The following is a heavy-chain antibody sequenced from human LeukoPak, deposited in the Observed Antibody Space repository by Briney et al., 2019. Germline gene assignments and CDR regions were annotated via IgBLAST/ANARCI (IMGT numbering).Heavy chain of an antibody. CDR1: GFTFSSYA. V-gene: IGHV3-30*04. CDR3: ARDLGSSSPPYGMDV. J-gene: IGHJ6*04. D-gene: IGHD6-13*01. CDR2: ISYDGSNK. Sequence: PAGGSLRLSCAASGFTFSSYAMHWVRQAPGKGLEGVAVISYDGSNKYYADSVKGRFTISRDNSKNTLYLQMNSLRAEDTAVYYCARDLGSSSPPYGMDVWGKGTTVTVSS.